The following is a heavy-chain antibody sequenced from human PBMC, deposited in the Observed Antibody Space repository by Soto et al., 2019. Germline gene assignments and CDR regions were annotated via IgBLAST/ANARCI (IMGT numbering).Heavy chain of an antibody. Sequence: PSETLSLTCTVSGGSITDYSWVWIRQPAGKGLEWIGHIFSSGSTNYNPSLKGRVTISIDVSKNQFSLSLRSLTAADTAVYYCARSREFDYWSQGTQVTVS. CDR3: ARSREFDY. CDR1: GGSITDYS. V-gene: IGHV4-4*07. J-gene: IGHJ4*02. CDR2: IFSSGST.